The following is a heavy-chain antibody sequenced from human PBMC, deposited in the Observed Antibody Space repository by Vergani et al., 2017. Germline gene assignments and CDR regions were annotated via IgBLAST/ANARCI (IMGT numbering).Heavy chain of an antibody. CDR3: ARVNTETNGHLYYYDYMDV. V-gene: IGHV4-34*01. Sequence: QVQLQQWGGGLLKPSETLSLTCVVNGGSFTSYHWTWIRQSPGEGLEWVGDIDHTGRPDYNPSLKSRLTMSVEKSRNQFSLTLNSVTATDTAIYFCARVNTETNGHLYYYDYMDVWGQGTAVTVS. CDR2: IDHTGRP. D-gene: IGHD4-11*01. CDR1: GGSFTSYH. J-gene: IGHJ6*03.